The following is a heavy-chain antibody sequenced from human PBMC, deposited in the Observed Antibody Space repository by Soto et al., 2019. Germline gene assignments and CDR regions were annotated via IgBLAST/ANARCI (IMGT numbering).Heavy chain of an antibody. V-gene: IGHV3-9*01. CDR2: ISWNSGSI. Sequence: GGSLRLSCAASGFTFDDYAMHWVRQAPGKGLEWVSGISWNSGSIGYADSVKGRFTISRDNAKNSLYLQMNSLRAEDTALYYCAKTLRRLYCGGDCYSDAFDIWGQGTMVTVSS. CDR3: AKTLRRLYCGGDCYSDAFDI. D-gene: IGHD2-21*02. CDR1: GFTFDDYA. J-gene: IGHJ3*02.